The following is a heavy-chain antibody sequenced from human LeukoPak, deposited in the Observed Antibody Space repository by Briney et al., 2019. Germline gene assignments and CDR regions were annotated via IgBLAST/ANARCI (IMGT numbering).Heavy chain of an antibody. Sequence: PSETLSLTCTVSGGSMRSYYWRWIRQPPPKGLEWIGYVYYSGSTNYDPSPKSRVTISVDTSKNQFSLKLSSVTAADTAVYYCARGSSLYARVDLWGRGTLVTVSS. CDR1: GGSMRSYY. D-gene: IGHD2-8*01. J-gene: IGHJ2*01. V-gene: IGHV4-59*01. CDR2: VYYSGST. CDR3: ARGSSLYARVDL.